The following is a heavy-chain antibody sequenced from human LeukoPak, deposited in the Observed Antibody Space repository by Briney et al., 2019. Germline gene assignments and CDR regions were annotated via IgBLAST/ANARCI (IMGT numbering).Heavy chain of an antibody. J-gene: IGHJ3*02. V-gene: IGHV4-59*01. CDR3: ARVGWNDAFDI. CDR1: GGSISSYY. D-gene: IGHD1-1*01. CDR2: IYYSGST. Sequence: PSETLSLTCTVSGGSISSYYWSWIRQPPGKGLEWIWYIYYSGSTNYNPSLKSRVTISVDTYKNQFSLKLSSVTAADTAVYYCARVGWNDAFDIWGQGTMVTVSS.